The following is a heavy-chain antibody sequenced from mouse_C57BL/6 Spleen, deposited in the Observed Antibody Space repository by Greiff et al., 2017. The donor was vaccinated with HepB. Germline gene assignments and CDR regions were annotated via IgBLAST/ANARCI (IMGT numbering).Heavy chain of an antibody. Sequence: VHLVESGAELVRPGASVTLSCKASGYTFTDYEMHWVKQTPVHGLEWIGAIDPETGGTAYNQKFKGKAILTADKSSSTAYMELRSLTSEDSAVYYCTRQGSGYARGFDYWGQGTTLTVSS. CDR1: GYTFTDYE. CDR2: IDPETGGT. J-gene: IGHJ2*01. V-gene: IGHV1-15*01. CDR3: TRQGSGYARGFDY. D-gene: IGHD3-2*02.